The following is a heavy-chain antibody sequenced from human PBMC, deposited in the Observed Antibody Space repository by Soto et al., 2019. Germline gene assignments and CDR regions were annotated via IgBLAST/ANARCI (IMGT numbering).Heavy chain of an antibody. V-gene: IGHV3-11*04. J-gene: IGHJ6*02. CDR2: LSRSGNTI. CDR3: ASDLVGASDSYGLDV. Sequence: PGGSLRLSCADSGFTFGDYEMSWIRQAAGKGPEWVSFLSRSGNTIYYADSVEGRFSISRDNSKNRLYLQMNSLRAEDTAVYYCASDLVGASDSYGLDVWGQGTPVTVSS. D-gene: IGHD1-26*01. CDR1: GFTFGDYE.